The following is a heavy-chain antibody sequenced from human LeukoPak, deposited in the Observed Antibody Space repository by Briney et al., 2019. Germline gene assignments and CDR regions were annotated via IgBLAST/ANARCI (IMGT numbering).Heavy chain of an antibody. CDR2: INHSGST. D-gene: IGHD3-22*01. CDR1: GGSISSSSYY. V-gene: IGHV4-39*07. J-gene: IGHJ4*02. CDR3: ARTYYYDSSGYSLGY. Sequence: SETLSLTCTVSGGSISSSSYYWGWIRQPPGKGLEWIGEINHSGSTNYNPSLKSRVTISVDTSKNQFSLKLSSVTAADTAVYYCARTYYYDSSGYSLGYWGQGTLVTVAS.